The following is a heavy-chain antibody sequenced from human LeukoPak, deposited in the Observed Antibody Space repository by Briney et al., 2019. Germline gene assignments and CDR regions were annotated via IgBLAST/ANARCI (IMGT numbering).Heavy chain of an antibody. Sequence: GGSLRLSCVGSGFTFSVHWVRQVPGKGLEWLTFIRHDGTDQHYADSVRGRFTISRDNSKNAVYLQMNSLRPEDTALYYCAKDGNWASVSWGQGTLVTVSS. CDR3: AKDGNWASVS. CDR2: IRHDGTDQ. D-gene: IGHD7-27*01. V-gene: IGHV3-30*02. J-gene: IGHJ5*02. CDR1: GFTFS.